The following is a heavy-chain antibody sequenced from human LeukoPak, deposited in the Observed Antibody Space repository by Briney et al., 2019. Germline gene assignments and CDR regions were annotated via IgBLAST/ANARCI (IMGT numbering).Heavy chain of an antibody. CDR3: ASHGGIYLPFDY. Sequence: GASVKVSCKASGYTSTSYDINWVRQATGQGLEWMGWMNPNSGNTGYAQKFQGRVTMTRNTSISTAYMELSSLRSEDTAVYYCASHGGIYLPFDYWGQGTLVTVSS. CDR2: MNPNSGNT. J-gene: IGHJ4*02. D-gene: IGHD1-26*01. V-gene: IGHV1-8*01. CDR1: GYTSTSYD.